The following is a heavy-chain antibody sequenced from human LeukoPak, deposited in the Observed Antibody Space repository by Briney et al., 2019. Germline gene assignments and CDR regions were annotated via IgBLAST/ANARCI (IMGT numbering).Heavy chain of an antibody. CDR2: IYYSGST. J-gene: IGHJ5*02. CDR3: ARHEYSGSYYGLSWFDP. V-gene: IGHV4-39*01. Sequence: PSETLSLTCTVSGGSISSSSYYWGWIRQPPGKGLEWIASIYYSGSTYYNPSLKSRVTISVDTSRNQLSLKLSSLTAADTAVYYCARHEYSGSYYGLSWFDPWGQGTLVTVSS. CDR1: GGSISSSSYY. D-gene: IGHD1-26*01.